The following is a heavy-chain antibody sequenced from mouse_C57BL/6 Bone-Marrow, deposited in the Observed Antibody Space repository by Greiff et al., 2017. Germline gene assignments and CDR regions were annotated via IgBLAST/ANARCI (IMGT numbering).Heavy chain of an antibody. D-gene: IGHD1-1*01. J-gene: IGHJ1*03. CDR2: IHPNSGST. CDR1: GYTFTSYW. Sequence: VQLQQPGAELVKPGASVKLSCKASGYTFTSYWMHWVKQRPGQGLEWIGMIHPNSGSTNYNEKFKSKATLTVDKSSSTAYMQLSSLTSEDSAVYYCARDYGSSYGKWYFDVWGTGTTVTVSS. CDR3: ARDYGSSYGKWYFDV. V-gene: IGHV1-64*01.